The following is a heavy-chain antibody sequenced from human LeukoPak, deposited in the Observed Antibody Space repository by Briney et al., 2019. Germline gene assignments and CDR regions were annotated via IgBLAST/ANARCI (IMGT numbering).Heavy chain of an antibody. CDR3: ARDPERLVPGGVDY. CDR2: ISSSGSTI. D-gene: IGHD6-19*01. J-gene: IGHJ4*02. V-gene: IGHV3-48*03. CDR1: GFTFSSYE. Sequence: GGTLRLSCAASGFTFSSYEMNWVRQPPGKGLEWVSYISSSGSTIYYADSVKGRFTISRDNAKNSLYLQMNSLRAEDTAVYYCARDPERLVPGGVDYWGQGTLVTVSS.